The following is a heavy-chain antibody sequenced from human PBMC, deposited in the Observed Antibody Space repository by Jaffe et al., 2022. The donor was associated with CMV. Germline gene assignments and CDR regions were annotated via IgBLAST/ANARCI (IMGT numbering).Heavy chain of an antibody. V-gene: IGHV3-9*01. CDR3: AKDQGDGYNPHYYGMDV. CDR2: ISWNSGSI. J-gene: IGHJ6*02. Sequence: EVQLVESGGGLVQPGRSLRLSCAASGFTFDDYAMHWVRQAPGKGLEWVSGISWNSGSIGYADSVKGRFTISRDNAKNSLYLQMNSLRAEDTALYYCAKDQGDGYNPHYYGMDVWGQGTTVTVSS. CDR1: GFTFDDYA. D-gene: IGHD5-12*01.